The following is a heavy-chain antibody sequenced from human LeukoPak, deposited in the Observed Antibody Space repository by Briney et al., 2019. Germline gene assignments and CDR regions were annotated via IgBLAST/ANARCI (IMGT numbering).Heavy chain of an antibody. CDR3: ARTFPDCGGDGCFDY. Sequence: ASVKVSCKASGYTFTSYGISWVRQAPGQGLEWVGWISAYNGNTNYAQKLQGRVTMTRDTSISTAYMELSRLRSDDTAVYYCARTFPDCGGDGCFDYWGQGTLVTVSS. CDR2: ISAYNGNT. V-gene: IGHV1-18*01. J-gene: IGHJ4*02. CDR1: GYTFTSYG. D-gene: IGHD2-21*02.